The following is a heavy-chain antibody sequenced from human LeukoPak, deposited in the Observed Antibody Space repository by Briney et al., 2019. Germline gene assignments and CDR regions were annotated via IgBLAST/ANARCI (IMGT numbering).Heavy chain of an antibody. V-gene: IGHV4-39*01. CDR1: GGSISSSSYY. Sequence: SETLSLTCTVSGGSISSSSYYWGWIRQPPGKGLEWIGSIYYSGSTYYNPSLKSRVTISVDTSKNQFSLKLSSVTAADTAVYYCARHGVYIVGPKFDYWGQGTLVTVSS. D-gene: IGHD2-15*01. CDR2: IYYSGST. CDR3: ARHGVYIVGPKFDY. J-gene: IGHJ4*02.